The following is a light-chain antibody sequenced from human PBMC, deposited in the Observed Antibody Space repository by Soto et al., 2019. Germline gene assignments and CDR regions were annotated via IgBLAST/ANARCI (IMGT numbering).Light chain of an antibody. CDR1: QSISNY. J-gene: IGKJ1*01. CDR3: QQSYSTPRT. Sequence: DSQMTQSPSSMSASVGDRVTIACRTSQSISNYLNWYQRKPGKAPKLLIYAAFSLQSGVPSRFSGSGSGTEFTLTISSLQAEDFATYYCQQSYSTPRTFGQGTKVEIK. V-gene: IGKV1-39*01. CDR2: AAF.